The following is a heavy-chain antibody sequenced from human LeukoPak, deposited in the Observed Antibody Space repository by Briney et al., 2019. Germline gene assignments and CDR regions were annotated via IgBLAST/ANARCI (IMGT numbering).Heavy chain of an antibody. D-gene: IGHD5-12*01. J-gene: IGHJ4*02. CDR3: AKDRGVATIGSYYFDY. V-gene: IGHV3-66*01. CDR2: IYSGGST. Sequence: GGSLRLSCAASGFTVSSNYMSWVRQAPGKGLEWVSVIYSGGSTYYADSVKGRFTISRDNSKNTLYLQMNSLRGEDTAVYFCAKDRGVATIGSYYFDYWGQGTLVTVSS. CDR1: GFTVSSNY.